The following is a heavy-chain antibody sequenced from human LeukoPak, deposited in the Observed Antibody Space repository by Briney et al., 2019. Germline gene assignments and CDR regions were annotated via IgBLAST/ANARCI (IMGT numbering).Heavy chain of an antibody. CDR1: GVSISTSY. D-gene: IGHD2-15*01. Sequence: SETLSLTCTVSGVSISTSYWSWIRQPPGKGLEWIGYIYYSGSTNYNPSLKSRVTISVDTSKNQFSLKLSSVTAADTAVYYCARGPQYCSDGSCYSYAFDIWGQGTMVTVSS. V-gene: IGHV4-59*01. CDR3: ARGPQYCSDGSCYSYAFDI. J-gene: IGHJ3*02. CDR2: IYYSGST.